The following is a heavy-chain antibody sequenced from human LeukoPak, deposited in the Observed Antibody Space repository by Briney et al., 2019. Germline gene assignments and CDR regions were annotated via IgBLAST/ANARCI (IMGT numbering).Heavy chain of an antibody. J-gene: IGHJ4*02. CDR3: ARSGGSGVDY. CDR2: INHSGST. D-gene: IGHD1-14*01. V-gene: IGHV4-34*01. CDR1: GGSLSGYY. Sequence: SETQSLTCAVYGGSLSGYYWSWIRQPPGKGLEWIGEINHSGSTNYNPSLKSRVTISVDTSKNQFSLKLSSVTAADTAVYYCARSGGSGVDYWGQGTLVTVSS.